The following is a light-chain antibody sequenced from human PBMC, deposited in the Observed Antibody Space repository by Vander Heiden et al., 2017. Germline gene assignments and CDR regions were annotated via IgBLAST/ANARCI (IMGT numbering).Light chain of an antibody. V-gene: IGLV1-40*01. CDR2: VNS. CDR3: QSYDSSMSGFYV. CDR1: GARYD. J-gene: IGLJ1*01. Sequence: QSVLTQPPSVSGAPGQRVTISCIGARYDVPWYQQLPGTAPNLLINVNSNRPSGVPDRFSGSKSGTSASMAITGLQAEDEADYYCQSYDSSMSGFYVFGTGTKVTVL.